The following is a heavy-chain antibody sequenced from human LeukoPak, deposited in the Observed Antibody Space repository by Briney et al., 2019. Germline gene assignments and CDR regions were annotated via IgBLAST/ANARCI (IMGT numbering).Heavy chain of an antibody. V-gene: IGHV3-23*01. CDR2: ISGDGGTT. CDR1: GFTFSSYA. D-gene: IGHD3-3*01. J-gene: IGHJ3*02. Sequence: GGSLRLSCAASGFTFSSYAMSWVRQAPGKGLEWVSSISGDGGTTYYADSVKGRFTISRDNSKNTLYLQMNSLRAEDTAVYYCAKADYYDFWSGYKVRYSDAFDIWGQGTMVTVSS. CDR3: AKADYYDFWSGYKVRYSDAFDI.